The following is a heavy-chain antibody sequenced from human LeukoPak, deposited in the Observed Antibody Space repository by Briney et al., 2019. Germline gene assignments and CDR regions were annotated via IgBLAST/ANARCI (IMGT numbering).Heavy chain of an antibody. V-gene: IGHV1-18*04. Sequence: VASVKVSCKASGYTFTSYGISWVRQAPGQGLEWMGWISAYNGNTNYAQKLQGRVTMTTDTSTSTAYMELRSLRSDDTAVYYCARPQYYYGSGSYSDAFDIWGQGTIVTVSS. CDR2: ISAYNGNT. CDR1: GYTFTSYG. CDR3: ARPQYYYGSGSYSDAFDI. J-gene: IGHJ3*02. D-gene: IGHD3-10*01.